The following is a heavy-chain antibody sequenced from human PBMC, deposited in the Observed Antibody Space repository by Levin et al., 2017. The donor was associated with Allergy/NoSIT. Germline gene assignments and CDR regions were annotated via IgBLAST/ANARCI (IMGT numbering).Heavy chain of an antibody. V-gene: IGHV4-39*01. CDR1: GGSISSGAYY. Sequence: SETLSLVCAVSGGSISSGAYYWGWIRQPPGKGLEWIGNIYYTGSTYYNSSLKSRVTMSVDTSKNQFSLGLNSVPAADTAVYYCARLEHFGLGAFRYFDLWGRGTLVTVSS. D-gene: IGHD3-16*01. CDR2: IYYTGST. J-gene: IGHJ2*01. CDR3: ARLEHFGLGAFRYFDL.